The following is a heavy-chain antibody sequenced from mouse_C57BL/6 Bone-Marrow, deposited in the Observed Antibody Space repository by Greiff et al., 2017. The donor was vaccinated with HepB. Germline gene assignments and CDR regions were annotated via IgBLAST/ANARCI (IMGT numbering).Heavy chain of an antibody. CDR2: IWSGGST. Sequence: VQLVESGPGLVQPSQSLSITCTVSGFSLTSYGVHWVRQSPGKGLEWLGVIWSGGSTDYNAAFISRLSISKDNSKSQVFFKMNSLQADDTAIYYCARNWVNYYGSSYQYFDVWGTGTTVTVSS. CDR1: GFSLTSYG. V-gene: IGHV2-2*01. D-gene: IGHD1-1*01. J-gene: IGHJ1*03. CDR3: ARNWVNYYGSSYQYFDV.